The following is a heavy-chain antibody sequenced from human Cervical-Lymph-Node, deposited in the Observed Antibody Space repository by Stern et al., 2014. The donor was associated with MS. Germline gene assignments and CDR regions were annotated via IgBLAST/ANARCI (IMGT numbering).Heavy chain of an antibody. CDR1: GGSITSGSFY. V-gene: IGHV4-61*02. Sequence: QVQLVQSGPGLVNPSQTLSLTCTVSGGSITSGSFYWSWIRQPAGKELEWVGRIYSTGSTNYNPSLKSRFIISVDTSRNHFSLKLNSVTAADTAVYYCARDGPGAGWFGPWGQGTLVTVSS. CDR2: IYSTGST. CDR3: ARDGPGAGWFGP. D-gene: IGHD1-14*01. J-gene: IGHJ5*02.